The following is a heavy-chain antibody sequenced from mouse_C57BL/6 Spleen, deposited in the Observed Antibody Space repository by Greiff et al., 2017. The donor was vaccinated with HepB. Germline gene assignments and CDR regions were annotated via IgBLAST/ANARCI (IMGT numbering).Heavy chain of an antibody. CDR3: ARATVVGDYWYFDV. D-gene: IGHD1-1*01. V-gene: IGHV3-6*01. Sequence: EVKLVESGPGLVKPSQSLSLTCSVTGYSITSGYYWNWIRQFPGNKLEWMGYISYDGSNNYNPSLKNRISITRDTSKNQFFLKLNSVTTEDTATYYCARATVVGDYWYFDVWGTGTTVTVSS. CDR2: ISYDGSN. J-gene: IGHJ1*03. CDR1: GYSITSGYY.